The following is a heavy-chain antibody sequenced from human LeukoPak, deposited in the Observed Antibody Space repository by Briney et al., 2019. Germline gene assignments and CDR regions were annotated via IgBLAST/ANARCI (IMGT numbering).Heavy chain of an antibody. J-gene: IGHJ4*02. Sequence: GGSLRLSCAVSGFTVSSNYMRWVRQAPGKGVEWVSIIYSSGHIYYRDSVKGRFTISRDNSKKTLSLQMNSLRAEDTAVYYCVRDRPHGDQKTGELDYWGQGTLVTVSS. CDR2: IYSSGHI. V-gene: IGHV3-53*01. CDR1: GFTVSSNY. D-gene: IGHD3-16*01. CDR3: VRDRPHGDQKTGELDY.